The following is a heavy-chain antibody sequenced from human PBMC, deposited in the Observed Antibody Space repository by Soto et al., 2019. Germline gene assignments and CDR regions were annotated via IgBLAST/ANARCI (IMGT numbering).Heavy chain of an antibody. CDR2: IYYSGST. D-gene: IGHD6-25*01. CDR1: SGSVSSGSYY. Sequence: GTLSLTCTVSSGSVSSGSYYWSWIRQPPGKGLEWIGYIYYSGSTNYNPSLKSRVTISVDTSKNQFSLKLSSVTAADTAVYYCARSKKYSSARGLDPWGQGTLVTVSS. V-gene: IGHV4-61*01. J-gene: IGHJ5*02. CDR3: ARSKKYSSARGLDP.